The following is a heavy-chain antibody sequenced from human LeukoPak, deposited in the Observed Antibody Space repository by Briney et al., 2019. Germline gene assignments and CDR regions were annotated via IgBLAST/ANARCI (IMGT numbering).Heavy chain of an antibody. Sequence: GESLKIFCKGSGYSFTNYWIGWVRQMPGKGLEWMGIIYPGDSDTRYSPSFQGQVTISTDKSIGTAYLQWSSLKASDTAMYYCARYSSGWSVDYWGQGTLVTVSS. V-gene: IGHV5-51*01. CDR2: IYPGDSDT. CDR3: ARYSSGWSVDY. D-gene: IGHD6-19*01. CDR1: GYSFTNYW. J-gene: IGHJ4*02.